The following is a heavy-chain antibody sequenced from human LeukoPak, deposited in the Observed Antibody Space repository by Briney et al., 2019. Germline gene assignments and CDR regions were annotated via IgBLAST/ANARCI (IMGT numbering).Heavy chain of an antibody. Sequence: GRSLRLSCAASGFTFSSYGMHWVRQAPGKGLEWVAVLWFDGSNTYYADSVKGRFTISRDNSKNTLYLQMNSLRAEDTAVYYCAKGGGPQRFTYYYMDVWGKGTTVTVSS. CDR1: GFTFSSYG. J-gene: IGHJ6*03. V-gene: IGHV3-33*06. CDR2: LWFDGSNT. D-gene: IGHD3-16*01. CDR3: AKGGGPQRFTYYYMDV.